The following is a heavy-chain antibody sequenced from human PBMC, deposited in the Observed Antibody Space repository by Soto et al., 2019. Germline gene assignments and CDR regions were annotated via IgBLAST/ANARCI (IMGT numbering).Heavy chain of an antibody. CDR3: ASASPGSDAFDI. CDR2: IYYSGST. Sequence: PSETLSLTCTVSGGSISSGGYYWSWIRQHPGKGLEWIGYIYYSGSTYYNPSLKSRVTISVDTSKNQFSLKLSSVTAADTAVYYCASASPGSDAFDIWGQGTMVTVSS. CDR1: GGSISSGGYY. J-gene: IGHJ3*02. V-gene: IGHV4-31*03. D-gene: IGHD1-26*01.